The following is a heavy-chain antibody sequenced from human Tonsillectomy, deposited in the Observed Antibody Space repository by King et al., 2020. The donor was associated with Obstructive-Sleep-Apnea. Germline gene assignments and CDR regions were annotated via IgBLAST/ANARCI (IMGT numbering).Heavy chain of an antibody. Sequence: VQLVESGGGVVQPGRSLRLSCAASGFTFSSYAMHWVRQAPGKGLEWVAVISYDGSNKYYADSVKGRFTISRDNSKNTLYLQMNSLRAEDTAVYYCARGLAVDWFDPWGQGTLVTVSS. CDR1: GFTFSSYA. J-gene: IGHJ5*02. D-gene: IGHD6-19*01. V-gene: IGHV3-30*04. CDR3: ARGLAVDWFDP. CDR2: ISYDGSNK.